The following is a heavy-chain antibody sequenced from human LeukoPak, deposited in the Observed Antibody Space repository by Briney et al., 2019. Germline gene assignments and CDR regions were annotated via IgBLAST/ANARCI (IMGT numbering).Heavy chain of an antibody. J-gene: IGHJ4*02. Sequence: GGSLRLSCAASGFTVSSNYMSWVRQAPGKGLEWVSVIYSGGSTYYADSVKGRFTISRDNSKNTLYLQMNSLRAEDTAVYYCANTFTSSSWYAGYWGQGTLVTVSS. V-gene: IGHV3-66*01. CDR2: IYSGGST. D-gene: IGHD6-13*01. CDR1: GFTVSSNY. CDR3: ANTFTSSSWYAGY.